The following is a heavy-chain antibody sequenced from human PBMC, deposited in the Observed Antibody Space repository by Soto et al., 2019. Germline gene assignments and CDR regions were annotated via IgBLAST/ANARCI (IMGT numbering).Heavy chain of an antibody. CDR3: ARETSYDFWSGYVGFDP. D-gene: IGHD3-3*01. V-gene: IGHV4-61*03. CDR2: IYYSGST. CDR1: GGSVSSGSHY. J-gene: IGHJ5*02. Sequence: PSETLSLTCTVSGGSVSSGSHYGSWIPQPSGKGLEWIGNIYYSGSTKYNPSLNSRVTISVDRSRNHFSLNLRSVTTADTALYYCARETSYDFWSGYVGFDPWGQGTLVTVSS.